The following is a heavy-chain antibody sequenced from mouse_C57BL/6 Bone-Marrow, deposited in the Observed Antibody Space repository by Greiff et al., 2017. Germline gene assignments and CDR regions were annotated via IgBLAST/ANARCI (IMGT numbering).Heavy chain of an antibody. V-gene: IGHV5-6*01. CDR2: ISSGGSYT. CDR1: GFTFSSYG. CDR3: ARQGTGTDY. Sequence: EVKLVEPGGDLVKPGGSLKLSCKASGFTFSSYGMSWVRQTPDKRLEWVATISSGGSYTYYPDSVKGRFTISRDNAKNTRYLQMSSLKSEDTAMYYCARQGTGTDYWGQGTTLTVSS. D-gene: IGHD4-1*01. J-gene: IGHJ2*01.